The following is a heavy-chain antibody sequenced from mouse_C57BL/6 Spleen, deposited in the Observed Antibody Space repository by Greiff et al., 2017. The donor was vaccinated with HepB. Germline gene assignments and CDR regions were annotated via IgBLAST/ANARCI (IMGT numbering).Heavy chain of an antibody. Sequence: VQLQQSGAELVKPGASVKISCKASGYAFSSYWMNWVKQRPGKGLEWIGQIYPGDGDTNYNGKFKGKATLTADKSSSTAYMQLSSLTSEDSAVYFCAVGELGRYFDYWGQGTTLTVAS. V-gene: IGHV1-80*01. CDR2: IYPGDGDT. D-gene: IGHD4-1*01. CDR1: GYAFSSYW. CDR3: AVGELGRYFDY. J-gene: IGHJ2*01.